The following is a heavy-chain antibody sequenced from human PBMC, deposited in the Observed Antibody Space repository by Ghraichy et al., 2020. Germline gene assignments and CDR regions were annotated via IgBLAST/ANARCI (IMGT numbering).Heavy chain of an antibody. CDR3: VWSGSSPRFYDY. CDR1: GYTFTNYG. J-gene: IGHJ4*02. V-gene: IGHV1-18*04. Sequence: ASVKVSCKTSGYTFTNYGISWVRQAPGQGLEWMGWINTYNGNTNYAQKLQGRVTMTRDTSTRTVYMELRSLRSDDTAVYYCVWSGSSPRFYDYWGQGTLVTVSS. D-gene: IGHD3-3*01. CDR2: INTYNGNT.